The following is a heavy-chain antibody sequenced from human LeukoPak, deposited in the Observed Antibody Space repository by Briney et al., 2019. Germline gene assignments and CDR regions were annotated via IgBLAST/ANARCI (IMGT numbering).Heavy chain of an antibody. V-gene: IGHV3-33*01. CDR2: IWYDGSNK. J-gene: IGHJ4*02. CDR3: ARDVVHSYGSTPFDY. D-gene: IGHD5-18*01. CDR1: GFTFSSYG. Sequence: GGSLRLPCAASGFTFSSYGMHWVRQAPGKGLEWVAVIWYDGSNKYYADSVKGRFTISRDNSKNTLYLQMNSLRAEDTAVYYCARDVVHSYGSTPFDYWGQGTLVTVSS.